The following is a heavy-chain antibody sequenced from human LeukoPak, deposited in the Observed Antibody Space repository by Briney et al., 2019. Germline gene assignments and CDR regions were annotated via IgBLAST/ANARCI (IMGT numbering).Heavy chain of an antibody. D-gene: IGHD3-10*01. CDR3: ASQSYYYGSGRDYYYYMDV. J-gene: IGHJ6*03. V-gene: IGHV4-39*01. CDR1: GGSISSSSYY. Sequence: SETLSLTCTVSGGSISSSSYYWGWIRQPPGKGLGWIGSIYYSGSTYYNPSLKSLVTISVDTSKNQYSLKLSSVTAADTAVYYCASQSYYYGSGRDYYYYMDVWGKGTTVTISS. CDR2: IYYSGST.